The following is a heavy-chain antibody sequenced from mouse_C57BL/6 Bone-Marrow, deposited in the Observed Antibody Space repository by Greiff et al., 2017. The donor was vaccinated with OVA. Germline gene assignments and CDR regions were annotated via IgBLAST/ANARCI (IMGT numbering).Heavy chain of an antibody. V-gene: IGHV3-6*01. D-gene: IGHD2-3*01. Sequence: ESGPGLVKPSQSLSLTCSVTGYSITSGYYWNWIRQFPGNKLEWMGYISYDGSNNYNPSLKNRISITRDTSKNQFFLKLNSVTTEDTATYYCARANDGYYVYFDYWGQGTTLTVSS. CDR2: ISYDGSN. J-gene: IGHJ2*01. CDR1: GYSITSGYY. CDR3: ARANDGYYVYFDY.